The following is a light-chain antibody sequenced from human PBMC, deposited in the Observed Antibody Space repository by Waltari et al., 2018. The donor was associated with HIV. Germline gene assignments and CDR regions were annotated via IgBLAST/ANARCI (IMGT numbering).Light chain of an antibody. CDR2: DAS. J-gene: IGKJ3*01. V-gene: IGKV3-11*01. CDR1: QSVSNH. Sequence: DTVLTQYPAPLSLSPGERAPLSCRASQSVSNHLAWYQQKPGQAPRLLIYDASNRATGVPARFSGSRSGTDFTLTISSLDPEDFAVYYCQQRSNWPPEFTFGPGTKVDIK. CDR3: QQRSNWPPEFT.